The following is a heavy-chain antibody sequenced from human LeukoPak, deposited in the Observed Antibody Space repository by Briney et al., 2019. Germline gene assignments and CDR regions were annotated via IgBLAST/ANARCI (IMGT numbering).Heavy chain of an antibody. CDR2: ISGSGGST. D-gene: IGHD4-17*01. V-gene: IGHV3-23*01. CDR1: GFTFSSYA. J-gene: IGHJ6*02. CDR3: AKDKEDYGDYVASMDV. Sequence: GGSLRLSCAASGFTFSSYAMSWVRQAPGKGLEWVSAISGSGGSTYYADSVKGRFTISRDNSKNTLYLQMNSLRAEDTAVYYCAKDKEDYGDYVASMDVWGQGTTVTVSS.